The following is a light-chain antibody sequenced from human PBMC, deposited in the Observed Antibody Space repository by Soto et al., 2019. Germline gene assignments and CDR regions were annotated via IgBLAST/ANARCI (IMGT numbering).Light chain of an antibody. CDR2: HAS. Sequence: DIQMTQSPSTLSTSVGDRVTIPCRASQTINRWLAWHQQKPGKAPKLLIYHASNLQSGVPSRFSGSGSGTDFTLTVNSLQAEDFATYYCQQGYSSPATFGQGTRLEIK. V-gene: IGKV1-5*01. CDR3: QQGYSSPAT. CDR1: QTINRW. J-gene: IGKJ5*01.